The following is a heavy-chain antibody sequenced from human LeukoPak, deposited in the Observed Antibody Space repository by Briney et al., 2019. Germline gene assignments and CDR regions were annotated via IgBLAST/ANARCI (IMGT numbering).Heavy chain of an antibody. V-gene: IGHV3-30-3*01. CDR1: GFTFSSYA. Sequence: GGSLRLSCAASGFTFSSYAMHWVRRAPGKVLEWVATISSDGGNRYYSDSVKGRFTISRDNSKNTLYLQMNSLRPEDTAVFHCARGRAVTGSTVIDYWGQGTLVTVSS. D-gene: IGHD6-19*01. CDR2: ISSDGGNR. CDR3: ARGRAVTGSTVIDY. J-gene: IGHJ4*02.